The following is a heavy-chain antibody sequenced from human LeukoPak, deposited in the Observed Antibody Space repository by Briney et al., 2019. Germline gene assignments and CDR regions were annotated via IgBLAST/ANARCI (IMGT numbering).Heavy chain of an antibody. V-gene: IGHV4-59*08. D-gene: IGHD6-19*01. CDR1: GDTISSYY. Sequence: ASEALSLTCTVSGDTISSYYRSWIRQSPGKGLEWIGYIHGDGSTNYNPSLKSRVTISVDTSQNQFSLKLSSVTAADTAVYHCARRSNSSGWFFDYWGQGTLVTVSS. J-gene: IGHJ4*02. CDR3: ARRSNSSGWFFDY. CDR2: IHGDGST.